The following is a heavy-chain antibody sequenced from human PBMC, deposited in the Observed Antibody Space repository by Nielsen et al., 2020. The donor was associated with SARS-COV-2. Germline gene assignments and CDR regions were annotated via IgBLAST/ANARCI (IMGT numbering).Heavy chain of an antibody. J-gene: IGHJ4*02. CDR3: AKDDCSSTSCYSYY. D-gene: IGHD2-2*01. CDR2: LYSGGTT. Sequence: GESLKISCAVSGLSVSDNNMNWVRQAPGKGLEWVSILYSGGTTYYADSVKGRFTISRDNAKNSLYLQMNSLRAEDTAVYYCAKDDCSSTSCYSYYWGQGTLVTVSS. CDR1: GLSVSDNN. V-gene: IGHV3-53*01.